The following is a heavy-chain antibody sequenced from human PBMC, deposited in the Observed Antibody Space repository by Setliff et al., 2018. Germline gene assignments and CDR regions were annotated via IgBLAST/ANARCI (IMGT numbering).Heavy chain of an antibody. J-gene: IGHJ3*02. V-gene: IGHV3-7*01. CDR1: GFTFSNHW. CDR3: ARAGGGHIVVATFDFDI. Sequence: LRLSCAVSGFTFSNHWMTWVRQAPGKGLEWVANINPDGSERYSVDSVRGRFTISRDNAQNSLYLQMNRLRAEDTAVYYCARAGGGHIVVATFDFDIWGQGTMVTVS. CDR2: INPDGSER. D-gene: IGHD2-21*01.